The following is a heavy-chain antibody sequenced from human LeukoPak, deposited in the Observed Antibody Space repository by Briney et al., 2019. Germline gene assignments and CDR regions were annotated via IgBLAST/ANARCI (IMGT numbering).Heavy chain of an antibody. CDR1: GGSISSYY. CDR2: IYYSGST. D-gene: IGHD2-2*01. J-gene: IGHJ4*02. V-gene: IGHV4-59*01. CDR3: ARSVPAALNFDY. Sequence: SETLSLTCTVSGGSISSYYWSWIRQPPGKGLEWIGYIYYSGSTNYNPSLKSRVTISVDTSKNQFSLKLSSVTAADTAVYYCARSVPAALNFDYWGQGTLVTVSP.